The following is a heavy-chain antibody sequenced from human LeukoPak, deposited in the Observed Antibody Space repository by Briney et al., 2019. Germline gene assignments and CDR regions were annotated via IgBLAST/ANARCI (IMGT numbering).Heavy chain of an antibody. D-gene: IGHD6-19*01. CDR1: GYTFTGYY. CDR2: INPNSGGT. J-gene: IGHJ6*03. V-gene: IGHV1-2*02. CDR3: ARDYSSGWASLYYYYYMDV. Sequence: ASVKVSCKASGYTFTGYYMHWVRQAPGQGLEWMGWINPNSGGTNYAQKFQGRVTMTRDTSISTAYMELSRLRSDDTAVYYCARDYSSGWASLYYYYYMDVWGKGTTVTISS.